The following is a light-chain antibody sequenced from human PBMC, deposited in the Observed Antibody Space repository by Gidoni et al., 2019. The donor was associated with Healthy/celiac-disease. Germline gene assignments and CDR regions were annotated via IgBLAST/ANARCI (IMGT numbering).Light chain of an antibody. J-gene: IGLJ2*01. CDR3: SSYTSSSTVV. Sequence: QSALTQPASVSGSPGPSITISCTGTSSDVGGYNYVSWYQQHPGKAPKLMIYDVSNRPSGVSNRFSGSKSGNTASLTFSGLQAEDEADYYCSSYTSSSTVVFGGGTKLTVL. CDR1: SSDVGGYNY. CDR2: DVS. V-gene: IGLV2-14*03.